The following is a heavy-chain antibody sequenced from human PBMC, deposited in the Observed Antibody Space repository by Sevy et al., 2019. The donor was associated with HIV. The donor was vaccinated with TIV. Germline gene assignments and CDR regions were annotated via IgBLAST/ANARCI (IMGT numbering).Heavy chain of an antibody. D-gene: IGHD3-10*01. Sequence: GESLKISCKGSGYSFTSYWIGWVRQMPGKGLEWMGIIYPGDSDTRYSPSFQGQVTLSADKSISTAYLQWSSLKASDTAMYYCARKYYYGSGSYYLYDAFDIWGQGTMVTVSS. CDR1: GYSFTSYW. V-gene: IGHV5-51*01. CDR3: ARKYYYGSGSYYLYDAFDI. J-gene: IGHJ3*02. CDR2: IYPGDSDT.